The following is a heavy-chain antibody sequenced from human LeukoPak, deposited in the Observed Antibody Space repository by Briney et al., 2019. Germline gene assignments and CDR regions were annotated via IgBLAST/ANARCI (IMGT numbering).Heavy chain of an antibody. J-gene: IGHJ4*02. CDR1: GYSISSGYY. CDR3: ARRKYGDYGNFDY. CDR2: IYHSGIT. V-gene: IGHV4-38-2*01. Sequence: KPSETLSLTCAVSGYSISSGYYWGWIRQPPGKGLEWIGSIYHSGITYYNPSLKSRVTISVDTSKNQFSLKLSSVTAADTAVYYCARRKYGDYGNFDYWGQGTLVTVSS. D-gene: IGHD4-17*01.